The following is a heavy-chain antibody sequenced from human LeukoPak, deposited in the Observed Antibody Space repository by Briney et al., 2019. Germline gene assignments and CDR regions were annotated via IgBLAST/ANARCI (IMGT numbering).Heavy chain of an antibody. CDR1: GFTFSRYW. V-gene: IGHV3-30*02. D-gene: IGHD2-2*01. CDR3: AKARGGYCSSTSCSIDY. CDR2: IRYDGSNK. J-gene: IGHJ4*02. Sequence: PGGSLRLSCAASGFTFSRYWMSWVRQAPGKGLEWVAFIRYDGSNKYYADSVKGRFTISRDNSKNTLYLQMNSLRAEDTAVYYCAKARGGYCSSTSCSIDYWGQGTLVTVSS.